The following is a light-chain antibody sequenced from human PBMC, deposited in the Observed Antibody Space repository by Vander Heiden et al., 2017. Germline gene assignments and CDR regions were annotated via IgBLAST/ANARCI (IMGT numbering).Light chain of an antibody. CDR2: DVT. Sequence: QSALTQPPSAYGPPGQSVTISCTGTSSDVGAYNYVSWYQQHPGQAPKLMIFDVTKRPSGVPDRFSGSKSGNTASLTVSGLQAEDEADYYCSSYAGSDTYVFGTGTKVTVL. J-gene: IGLJ1*01. CDR1: SSDVGAYNY. V-gene: IGLV2-8*01. CDR3: SSYAGSDTYV.